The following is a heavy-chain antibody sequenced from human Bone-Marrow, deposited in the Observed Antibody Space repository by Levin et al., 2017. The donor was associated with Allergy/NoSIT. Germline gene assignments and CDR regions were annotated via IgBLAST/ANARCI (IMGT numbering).Heavy chain of an antibody. D-gene: IGHD6-13*01. CDR2: IRGSSSAR. V-gene: IGHV3-11*01. J-gene: IGHJ6*02. CDR3: ARGRISAAGRHCHGLAV. CDR1: GFIFSNYY. Sequence: GGSLRLSCAASGFIFSNYYMSWVRQAPGKGLEWVSAIRGSSSARYYADSVKGRFSISRDSAKNSLSLQMDSLRADDTAVYFCARGRISAAGRHCHGLAVWGQGTTVTVAS.